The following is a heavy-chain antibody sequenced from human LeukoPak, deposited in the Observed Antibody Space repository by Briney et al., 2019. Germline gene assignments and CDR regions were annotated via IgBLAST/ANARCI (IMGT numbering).Heavy chain of an antibody. CDR1: GYIFTSYW. V-gene: IGHV5-51*01. CDR3: ARGVVAGTRFDAFDI. J-gene: IGHJ3*02. D-gene: IGHD6-19*01. CDR2: IYPGDSDT. Sequence: PGESLKISCKGSGYIFTSYWIGWVRQLPGKGLEWMGIIYPGDSDTRYSPSFQGQVTISADKSISTAYLQWSSLKASDTAMYYCARGVVAGTRFDAFDIWGQGTMVTVSS.